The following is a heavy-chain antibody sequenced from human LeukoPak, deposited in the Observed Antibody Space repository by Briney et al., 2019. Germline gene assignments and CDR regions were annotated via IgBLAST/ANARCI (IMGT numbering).Heavy chain of an antibody. V-gene: IGHV3-23*01. CDR3: AKDRGWFGGSLANFDY. J-gene: IGHJ4*02. CDR2: ISGDGAST. CDR1: GLTFSTYG. Sequence: GGSLRLSCAASGLTFSTYGMGWVREAPGKGVEWVSAISGDGASTYYADSVKGRFTISRDNSKNTLYVQMNSLRAEDTAVYYCAKDRGWFGGSLANFDYWGQGTLVTVSS. D-gene: IGHD3-10*01.